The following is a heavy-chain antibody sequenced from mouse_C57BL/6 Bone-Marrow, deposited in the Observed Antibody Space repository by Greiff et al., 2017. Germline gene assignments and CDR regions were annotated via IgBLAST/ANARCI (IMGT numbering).Heavy chain of an antibody. CDR2: IEPETGGT. D-gene: IGHD1-1*01. CDR1: GYTFTDYE. CDR3: TRVLRGLAY. J-gene: IGHJ3*01. V-gene: IGHV1-15*01. Sequence: VQLQQSGAELVRPGASVTLSCKASGYTFTDYEMDWVKQTPVHGLEWIGAIEPETGGTAYNQKFKGKAILTADKASSTAYMELRSLTSEDSAVYYSTRVLRGLAYWGQGTLVTVSA.